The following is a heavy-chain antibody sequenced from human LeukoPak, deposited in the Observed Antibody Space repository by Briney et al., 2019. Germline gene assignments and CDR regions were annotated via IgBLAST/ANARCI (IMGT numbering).Heavy chain of an antibody. CDR2: ISGSGGST. V-gene: IGHV3-23*01. D-gene: IGHD1-26*01. CDR3: AKDRRIVGAIGGLDY. J-gene: IGHJ4*02. Sequence: GGSLRLSCAASGFTFSSSTMNWVRQAPGKGLEWVSAISGSGGSTYYADSVKGRFTISRDNSKNTLYLQMNSLRAEDTAVYYCAKDRRIVGAIGGLDYWGQGTLVTVSS. CDR1: GFTFSSST.